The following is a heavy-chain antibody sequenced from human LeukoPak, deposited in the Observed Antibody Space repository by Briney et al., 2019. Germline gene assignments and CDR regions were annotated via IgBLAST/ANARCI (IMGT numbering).Heavy chain of an antibody. CDR2: IYNSGNT. Sequence: SETLSLTCTVSGGSISSSSYYWGWIRQPPGKGLEWIGSIYNSGNTYSNPSLKSRVTISVDTSKNQPSLKLSSVTAADTAVYYCARSWGQQLPPVYWGQGTLVTVSS. D-gene: IGHD6-13*01. J-gene: IGHJ4*02. CDR1: GGSISSSSYY. V-gene: IGHV4-39*07. CDR3: ARSWGQQLPPVY.